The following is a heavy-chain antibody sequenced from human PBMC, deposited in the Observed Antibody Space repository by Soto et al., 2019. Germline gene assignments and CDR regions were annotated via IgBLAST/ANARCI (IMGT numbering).Heavy chain of an antibody. Sequence: PGGSLRLSCAASGFTFSDYYMSWIRQAPGKGLEWVSYISSSGSTIYYADSVKGRFTISRDNAKNSLYLQMNSLRAEDTAVYYCASGEMVRGVSQPFDAFDIWGQGTMVTVSS. V-gene: IGHV3-11*01. D-gene: IGHD3-10*01. CDR2: ISSSGSTI. CDR1: GFTFSDYY. J-gene: IGHJ3*02. CDR3: ASGEMVRGVSQPFDAFDI.